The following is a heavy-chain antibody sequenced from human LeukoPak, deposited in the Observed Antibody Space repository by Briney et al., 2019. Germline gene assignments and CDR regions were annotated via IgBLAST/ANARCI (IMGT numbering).Heavy chain of an antibody. D-gene: IGHD3-9*01. Sequence: SETLSLTCTVSGGSISSTSYYWGWIRQSPGKGLECIGSIYYSGSTYYNPSLNSRVTISVDTSKNQFSLRLSSVTAADTAVYYCARGYYDILTGYYLDYWGQGTLVTVSS. V-gene: IGHV4-39*07. J-gene: IGHJ4*02. CDR2: IYYSGST. CDR3: ARGYYDILTGYYLDY. CDR1: GGSISSTSYY.